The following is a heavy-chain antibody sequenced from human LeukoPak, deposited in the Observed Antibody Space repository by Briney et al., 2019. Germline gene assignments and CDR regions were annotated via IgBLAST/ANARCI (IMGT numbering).Heavy chain of an antibody. D-gene: IGHD4-23*01. CDR1: GGTFSSYA. J-gene: IGHJ5*02. V-gene: IGHV1-69*05. CDR2: IIPIFGTA. CDR3: ALSMTTVMTQSAFDP. Sequence: GASVKVSCKASGGTFSSYAISWVRQAPGQGLEWRGGIIPIFGTANYAQKFQGRVTITTDESTSTAYMELSSLRSEDTAVYYCALSMTTVMTQSAFDPWGQRTLVTVSS.